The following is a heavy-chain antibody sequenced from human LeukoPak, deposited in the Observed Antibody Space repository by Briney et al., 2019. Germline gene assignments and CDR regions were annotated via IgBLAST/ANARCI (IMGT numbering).Heavy chain of an antibody. Sequence: SETLSPTCTVSGDSITSGSYYWAWIRQHPGKGLEWIGYIYYTGGTHYNPSLKGRLSISVDTSENHFSLKLSSVTAADTAIYFCARAPGAFDIWGQGTMVTVSS. V-gene: IGHV4-31*03. J-gene: IGHJ3*02. CDR3: ARAPGAFDI. CDR2: IYYTGGT. CDR1: GDSITSGSYY.